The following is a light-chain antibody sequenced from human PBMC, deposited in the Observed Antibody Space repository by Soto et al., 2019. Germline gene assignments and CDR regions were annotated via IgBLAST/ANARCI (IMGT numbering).Light chain of an antibody. CDR3: QQDSSWHPWT. CDR2: GAS. V-gene: IGKV3-15*01. Sequence: EVVMKKSASTVAVSPGERATLSCRASQSISSKLAWYQQKPGQAPRLLSYGASTRAIDIPARFSGRGSGAEFTLTISSLQSDDLAVYYCQQDSSWHPWTFGQGTKVDI. J-gene: IGKJ1*01. CDR1: QSISSK.